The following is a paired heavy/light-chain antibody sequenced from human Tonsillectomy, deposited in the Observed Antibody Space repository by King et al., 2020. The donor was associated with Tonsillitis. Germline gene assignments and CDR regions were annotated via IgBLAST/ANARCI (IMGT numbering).Light chain of an antibody. J-gene: IGKJ2*01. CDR3: QQYYSTPT. CDR2: WTS. V-gene: IGKV4-1*01. Sequence: DIVMTQSPDSLAVSLGERATINCKSSQSVLYSSNNKNCLAWYQQKPGQPPKLLIYWTSTRESGVPDRFSGSGSGTDFTLTISSLQAEDVALYYCQQYYSTPTFGQGTKLEIK. CDR1: QSVLYSSNNKNC.
Heavy chain of an antibody. D-gene: IGHD2-2*01. J-gene: IGHJ4*02. CDR2: IIPILDTT. Sequence: QVQLVQSGAEVKKPGSSVKVSCKASGGTFSSYVINWVRQAPGQGLEWMGGIIPILDTTKYAQKFQGRVTITADESTGTAYMELNSLRSEDTAVYYCAREDRSAGAKTGLFDYWGQGTLVTVSS. CDR1: GGTFSSYV. CDR3: AREDRSAGAKTGLFDY. V-gene: IGHV1-69*01.